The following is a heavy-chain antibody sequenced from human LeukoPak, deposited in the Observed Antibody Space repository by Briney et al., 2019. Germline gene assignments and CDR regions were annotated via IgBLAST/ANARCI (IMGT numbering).Heavy chain of an antibody. J-gene: IGHJ3*02. CDR2: IDPSDSYT. V-gene: IGHV5-10-1*01. Sequence: GESLKISCKGSGYSFTSYWITWVRQMPGKGLEWMGRIDPSDSYTNYSPSFQGHVTISADKSISTAYLQWSSLKASDTAIYYCARHENMFSTFDMWGQGTMVTVSS. D-gene: IGHD3-10*02. CDR1: GYSFTSYW. CDR3: ARHENMFSTFDM.